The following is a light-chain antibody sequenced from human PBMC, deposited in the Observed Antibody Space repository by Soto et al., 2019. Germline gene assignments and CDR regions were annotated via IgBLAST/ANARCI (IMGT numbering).Light chain of an antibody. J-gene: IGKJ2*01. CDR3: QQYSSYPTT. V-gene: IGKV1D-16*01. Sequence: DIQMTQSPSSLSAFVGDRVTISCRASRGISSWLAWYQQKPEKALKSLIYAASTLQSGVPSRFSGSGSGTDFTLTISSLQPEDFATYYCQQYSSYPTTFGQGTKLEIK. CDR2: AAS. CDR1: RGISSW.